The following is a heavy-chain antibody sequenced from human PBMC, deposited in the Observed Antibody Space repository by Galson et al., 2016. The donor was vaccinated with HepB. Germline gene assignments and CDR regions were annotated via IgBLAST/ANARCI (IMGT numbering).Heavy chain of an antibody. CDR1: GFNVGRNY. CDR3: ANQNYNSGADY. V-gene: IGHV3-53*01. J-gene: IGHJ4*02. Sequence: SLRLSCAGSGFNVGRNYLTWVRQAPGKGLEWVSLIYSDGDTYYADSVKGRFTLFRDNSKNTLFLQMNSLRAEDTATYYCANQNYNSGADYWGQGTLVTVSS. CDR2: IYSDGDT. D-gene: IGHD3-10*01.